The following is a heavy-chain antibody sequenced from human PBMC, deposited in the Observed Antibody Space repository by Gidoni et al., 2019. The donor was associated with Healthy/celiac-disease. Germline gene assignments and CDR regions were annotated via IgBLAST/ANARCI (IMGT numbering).Heavy chain of an antibody. CDR3: AKDEWGQWPQGGYFDL. CDR1: GFTFSSYA. D-gene: IGHD6-19*01. CDR2: ISGSGGST. V-gene: IGHV3-23*01. J-gene: IGHJ2*01. Sequence: EVQLLESGGGLVQPGGSLRLSCAASGFTFSSYAMSWVRQAPGKGLEWVSAISGSGGSTYYADSVKGRFTISRDNSKNTLYLQMNSLRAEDTAVYYCAKDEWGQWPQGGYFDLWGRGTLVTVSS.